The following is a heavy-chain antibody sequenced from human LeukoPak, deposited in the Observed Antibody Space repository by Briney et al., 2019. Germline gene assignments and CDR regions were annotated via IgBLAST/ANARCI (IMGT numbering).Heavy chain of an antibody. CDR1: VFRLDNHP. J-gene: IGHJ4*02. V-gene: IGHV3-43*02. CDR2: ISVDGGTT. CDR3: AKADCGGTCFLIDN. Sequence: GGSLRLSCAASVFRLDNHPMHWVRRGTGKSVQWVSVISVDGGTTYYADSVKGRFTISRVSSKNSLYLQMNSLTTEDSALYYCAKADCGGTCFLIDNWGQGTLVTVSS. D-gene: IGHD2-21*02.